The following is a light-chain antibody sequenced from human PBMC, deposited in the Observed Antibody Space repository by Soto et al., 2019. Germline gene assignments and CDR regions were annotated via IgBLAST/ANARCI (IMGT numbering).Light chain of an antibody. CDR3: QQYYTYPRT. CDR2: AAS. Sequence: AIQMTHSPSSFSASTGDRVTITCRASQGIGSYLAWYQQRPGKAPELLIYAASTLQSGVPSRFSGSGSGTDFTLTINCLQSEDFATYYCQQYYTYPRTFGQGTKVEVK. CDR1: QGIGSY. J-gene: IGKJ1*01. V-gene: IGKV1-8*01.